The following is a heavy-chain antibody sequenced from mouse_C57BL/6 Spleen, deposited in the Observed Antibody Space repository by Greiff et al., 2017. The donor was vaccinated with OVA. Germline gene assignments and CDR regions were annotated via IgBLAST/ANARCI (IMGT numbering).Heavy chain of an antibody. CDR1: GYAFSSYW. J-gene: IGHJ3*01. CDR2: IYPGDGDT. V-gene: IGHV1-80*01. D-gene: IGHD1-1*01. CDR3: ATDYGSSAWFAY. Sequence: VKLMESGAELVKPGASVKISCKASGYAFSSYWMNWVKQRPGKGLEWIGQIYPGDGDTNYNGKFKGKATLTADKSSSTAYMQLSSLTSEDSAVYFCATDYGSSAWFAYWGQGTLVTVSA.